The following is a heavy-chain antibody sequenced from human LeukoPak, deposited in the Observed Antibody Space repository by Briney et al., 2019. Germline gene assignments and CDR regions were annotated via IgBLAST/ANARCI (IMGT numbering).Heavy chain of an antibody. D-gene: IGHD6-13*01. J-gene: IGHJ6*03. Sequence: GGSLRLSCAASGFTFSSYWMHWVRQAPGRGLEWVSCISSSSSLIFYSDSVRGRFTISRDNAKNLLYLHMNSLRVEDTAVYYCAKVDRGDYSSSPVPYYNYYMNVWGKGTTVTVSS. V-gene: IGHV3-21*01. CDR3: AKVDRGDYSSSPVPYYNYYMNV. CDR1: GFTFSSYW. CDR2: ISSSSSLI.